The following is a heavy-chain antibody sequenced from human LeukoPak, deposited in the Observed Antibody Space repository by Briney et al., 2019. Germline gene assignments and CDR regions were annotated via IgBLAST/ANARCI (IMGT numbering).Heavy chain of an antibody. CDR3: ARGSTWGALGAFDI. Sequence: SQTLSLTFAISGDSVSSNSATWNWIRQSPSRGLEWLGRTYYRSKWYNDYAVSVKGRIIINPDTSKHQFSLQLNSVTPEDTAVYYCARGSTWGALGAFDIWGQGTTVTVSS. V-gene: IGHV6-1*01. D-gene: IGHD2-2*01. CDR2: TYYRSKWYN. J-gene: IGHJ3*02. CDR1: GDSVSSNSAT.